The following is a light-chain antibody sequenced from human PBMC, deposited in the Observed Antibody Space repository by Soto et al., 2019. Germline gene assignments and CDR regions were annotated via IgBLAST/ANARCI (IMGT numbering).Light chain of an antibody. CDR3: QSFDISLSGYV. CDR1: SSNIGADYD. Sequence: QSVLTQPPSVSGAPGQRVTISCTGGSSNIGADYDVHWYQQYPGTSPKLLIYGNTNRPSGVPDRFSGSKSGTSASLAITGLQAEDEADYYCQSFDISLSGYVFGTGTKVTVL. V-gene: IGLV1-40*01. J-gene: IGLJ1*01. CDR2: GNT.